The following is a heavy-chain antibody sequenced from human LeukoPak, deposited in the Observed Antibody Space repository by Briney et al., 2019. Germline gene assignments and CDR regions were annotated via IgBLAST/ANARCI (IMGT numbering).Heavy chain of an antibody. CDR3: AKVWSVGAGLVSAFDI. D-gene: IGHD1-26*01. CDR1: GFTFSSYA. Sequence: GGSLRLSCAASGFTFSSYAMHWVRQAPGKGLEWVAVISYDGSNKYYADSVKGRFTISRDNPKNTLFLQMNSLRAEDTAVYYCAKVWSVGAGLVSAFDIWGQGTMVTVSS. V-gene: IGHV3-30-3*01. J-gene: IGHJ3*02. CDR2: ISYDGSNK.